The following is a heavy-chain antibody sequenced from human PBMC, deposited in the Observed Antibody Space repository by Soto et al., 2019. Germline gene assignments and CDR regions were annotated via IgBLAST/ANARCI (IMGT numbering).Heavy chain of an antibody. CDR3: ARFFPAAIGLGNWFDP. Sequence: PSETLSLTCTVSGGSISSGGYYWSWIRQHPGKGLEWIGYIYYSGSTYYNPSLKSRVTISVDTSKNQFSLKLSSVTAADTAVYYCARFFPAAIGLGNWFDPWGQGTLVTVSS. CDR2: IYYSGST. V-gene: IGHV4-31*03. D-gene: IGHD2-2*01. CDR1: GGSISSGGYY. J-gene: IGHJ5*02.